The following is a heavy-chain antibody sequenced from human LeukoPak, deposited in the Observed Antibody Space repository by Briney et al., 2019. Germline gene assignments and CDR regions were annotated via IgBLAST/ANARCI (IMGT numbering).Heavy chain of an antibody. V-gene: IGHV3-30-3*01. D-gene: IGHD2-8*01. CDR2: ISYDGSNK. J-gene: IGHJ3*02. CDR1: GFTFSIYA. Sequence: GGSLRLSCAASGFTFSIYAMHWVRQAPGKGLEWVAVISYDGSNKYYADSVKGRFTISRDNSRNTLHLQMNSLRAEDTAVYYCARPYCTNGVCYGAFDIWGQGTMVTVSS. CDR3: ARPYCTNGVCYGAFDI.